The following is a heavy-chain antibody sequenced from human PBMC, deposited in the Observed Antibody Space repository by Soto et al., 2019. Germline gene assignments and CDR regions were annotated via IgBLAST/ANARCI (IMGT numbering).Heavy chain of an antibody. CDR1: GFTISSYW. V-gene: IGHV3-74*01. Sequence: EVQLVESGGGLVQPGESLRLSCVVSGFTISSYWMHWVCQAPGKGLVWVSRINGDGSSTNYADSVKGRFTISRDNAKNTLYLQMNTLRAEDTAVYYCAIAVAGPTAIAYWGQGNQVTVSS. D-gene: IGHD6-19*01. CDR2: INGDGSST. CDR3: AIAVAGPTAIAY. J-gene: IGHJ4*02.